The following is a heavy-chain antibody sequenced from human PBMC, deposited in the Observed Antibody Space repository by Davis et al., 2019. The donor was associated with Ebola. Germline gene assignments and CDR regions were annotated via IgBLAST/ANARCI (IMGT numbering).Heavy chain of an antibody. D-gene: IGHD7-27*01. Sequence: GESLKISCAASGFTFSGYAMHWVRQAPGKGLEWAAVILNDGGNKYYIDSVKGRFTISRDDSKNTLYLEMNSLRAEDTAVYYCARATFLGYWGQGTLVTVSS. CDR2: ILNDGGNK. V-gene: IGHV3-30*04. CDR3: ARATFLGY. J-gene: IGHJ4*02. CDR1: GFTFSGYA.